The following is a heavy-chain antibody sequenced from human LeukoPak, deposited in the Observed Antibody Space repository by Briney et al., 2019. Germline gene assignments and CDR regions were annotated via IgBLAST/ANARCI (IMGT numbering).Heavy chain of an antibody. Sequence: SETLSLTCTVSGGSISSGAYYWSWIRQHPGKGLEWIGYIYYSGSTYYNPSPKSRVTISVDTSKNQFSLKLSSVTAADTAVYYCARGSLEQLVRTVGFDPWGQGTLVTVSS. V-gene: IGHV4-31*03. CDR2: IYYSGST. CDR3: ARGSLEQLVRTVGFDP. J-gene: IGHJ5*02. CDR1: GGSISSGAYY. D-gene: IGHD6-6*01.